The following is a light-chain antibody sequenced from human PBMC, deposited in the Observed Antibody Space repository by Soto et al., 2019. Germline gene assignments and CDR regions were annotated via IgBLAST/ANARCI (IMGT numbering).Light chain of an antibody. CDR1: QRVSTY. CDR3: QQYNNWPPIT. Sequence: EIVLTQSPATLSLSPGERATLSCRASQRVSTYLAWYQQKPGQAPRLLIHGASTRATGIPARFSGSGSGTEFSLTISSLQSEDFAVYYCQQYNNWPPITFGQGTRLEIK. CDR2: GAS. V-gene: IGKV3-15*01. J-gene: IGKJ5*01.